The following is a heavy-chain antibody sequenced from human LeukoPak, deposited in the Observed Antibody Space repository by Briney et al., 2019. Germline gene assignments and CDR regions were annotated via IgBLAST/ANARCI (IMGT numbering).Heavy chain of an antibody. CDR1: GGSISSGSYY. Sequence: PSETLPLTCTVSGGSISSGSYYWTWIPQPAGKGLEWIGRIYTSGSTNYNPSLKSRVTISLNTSKNQFSLNLTSVTAADTAVYYCARVGGVGYYYYMDVWGKGTTVTVSS. V-gene: IGHV4-61*02. D-gene: IGHD2-8*01. CDR3: ARVGGVGYYYYMDV. J-gene: IGHJ6*03. CDR2: IYTSGST.